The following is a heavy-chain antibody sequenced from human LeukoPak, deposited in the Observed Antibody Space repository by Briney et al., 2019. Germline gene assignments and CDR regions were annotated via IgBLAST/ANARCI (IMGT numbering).Heavy chain of an antibody. CDR2: IYHSGSP. J-gene: IGHJ4*02. Sequence: SGILSLTCAVSGGSISSNNWWGWVRQPPGKGLEWIGEIYHSGSPNYNPSLKSRVTISVDKSRNHFSLNLSSVTAADTAVYYCARVNINNWHSCDYWGQGTLVTVSS. V-gene: IGHV4-4*02. D-gene: IGHD1-1*01. CDR3: ARVNINNWHSCDY. CDR1: GGSISSNNW.